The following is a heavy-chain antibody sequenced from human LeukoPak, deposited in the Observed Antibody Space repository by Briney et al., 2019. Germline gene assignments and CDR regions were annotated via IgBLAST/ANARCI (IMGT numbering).Heavy chain of an antibody. CDR2: IIPIFGTA. CDR1: GGTFSSYA. V-gene: IGHV1-69*06. D-gene: IGHD3-10*01. Sequence: SVKVSCKASGGTFSSYAISWVRQAPGQGLEWMGGIIPIFGTANYAQKFQGRVTMTEDTSTDTAYMELSSLRSEDTAVYYCATWYYYGSGSCTFDYWGQGTLVTVSS. J-gene: IGHJ4*02. CDR3: ATWYYYGSGSCTFDY.